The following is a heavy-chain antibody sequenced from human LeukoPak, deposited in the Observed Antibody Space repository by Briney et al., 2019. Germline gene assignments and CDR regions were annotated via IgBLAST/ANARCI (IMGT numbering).Heavy chain of an antibody. V-gene: IGHV5-51*01. CDR2: IYPGDSDT. D-gene: IGHD3-10*01. J-gene: IGHJ6*02. Sequence: GESLKISCKGSGYSFTSYWIGWVRQMPGKGLEWMGIIYPGDSDTRYSPSFQGQVTISADKSISTAYLQWSSLKASDTAMYYCARHSSVVRGGTMTGYYGMDVWGQGTTVTVSS. CDR3: ARHSSVVRGGTMTGYYGMDV. CDR1: GYSFTSYW.